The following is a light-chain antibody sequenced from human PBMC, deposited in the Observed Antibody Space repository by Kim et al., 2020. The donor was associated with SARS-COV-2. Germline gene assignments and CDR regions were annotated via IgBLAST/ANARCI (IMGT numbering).Light chain of an antibody. CDR1: QSVLYNSNNKNY. Sequence: ATINCKSSQSVLYNSNNKNYLAWYQQKPGQPPNLLIYWASTRESGVPDRFSGSGSGTDFTLTISSLQAEDVAVYYCQQYYSTPLTFGGGTKVDIK. CDR3: QQYYSTPLT. J-gene: IGKJ4*01. CDR2: WAS. V-gene: IGKV4-1*01.